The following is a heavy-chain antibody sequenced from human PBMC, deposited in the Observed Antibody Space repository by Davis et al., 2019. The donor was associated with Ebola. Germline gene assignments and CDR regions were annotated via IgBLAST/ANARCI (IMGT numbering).Heavy chain of an antibody. CDR3: TTHNVVVTATFDC. J-gene: IGHJ4*02. Sequence: PGGSLRLSCAASGFTFSNAWMNWVRQAPGKGLGWVGRIKSKTDGGTTDYAAHVKGRFTISRDDSKNTLYLQMNSLKTEDTAVYYCTTHNVVVTATFDCWGQGTLVTVSS. CDR2: IKSKTDGGTT. V-gene: IGHV3-15*07. D-gene: IGHD2-21*02. CDR1: GFTFSNAW.